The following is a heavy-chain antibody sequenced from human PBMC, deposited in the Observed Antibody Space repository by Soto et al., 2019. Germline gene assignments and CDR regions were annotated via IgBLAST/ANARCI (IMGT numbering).Heavy chain of an antibody. CDR3: ARDHCTTTTCYPSIYYYGMDV. J-gene: IGHJ6*02. V-gene: IGHV1-8*01. Sequence: ASVKVSCKASGYTFTTFDINWVRQATGQGLEWVGWMNPNSGNTGYAQKFQGRVTMTRNTSISRAYMELGSLRSEDTAVYFCARDHCTTTTCYPSIYYYGMDVCRQGTTVTASS. CDR1: GYTFTTFD. D-gene: IGHD2-2*01. CDR2: MNPNSGNT.